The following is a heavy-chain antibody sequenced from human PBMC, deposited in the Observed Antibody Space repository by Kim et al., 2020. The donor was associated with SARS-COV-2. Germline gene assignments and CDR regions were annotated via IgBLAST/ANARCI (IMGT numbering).Heavy chain of an antibody. CDR1: GGSISSSSYY. D-gene: IGHD5-12*01. V-gene: IGHV4-39*07. CDR2: IYYSGST. Sequence: SETLSLTCTVSGGSISSSSYYWGWIRQPPGKGLEWIGSIYYSGSTYYNPSLKSRVTISVDTSKNQFSLKLSSVTAADTAVYYCARETAAVWWLRGVDYWGQGTLVTVSS. CDR3: ARETAAVWWLRGVDY. J-gene: IGHJ4*02.